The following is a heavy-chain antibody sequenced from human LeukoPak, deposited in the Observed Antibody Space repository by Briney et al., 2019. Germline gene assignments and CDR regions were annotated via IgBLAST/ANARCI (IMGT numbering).Heavy chain of an antibody. Sequence: TEGSLRLSCAASGFTFSSYGMHWVRQAPGKGLEWVAVISYDGSNKYYADSVKGRFTISRDNSKNTLYLQMNSLRAEDTAVYYCAKGVKGMSSCWYLFDYWGQGTLVTVSS. V-gene: IGHV3-30*18. CDR3: AKGVKGMSSCWYLFDY. D-gene: IGHD6-13*01. J-gene: IGHJ4*02. CDR2: ISYDGSNK. CDR1: GFTFSSYG.